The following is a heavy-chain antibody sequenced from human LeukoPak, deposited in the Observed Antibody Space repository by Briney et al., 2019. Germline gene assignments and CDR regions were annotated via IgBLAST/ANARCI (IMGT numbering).Heavy chain of an antibody. CDR2: ISGSGGST. CDR1: GFTFSSYA. V-gene: IGHV3-23*01. Sequence: GGSLRLSCAASGFTFSSYAMSWVRQAPGKGLEWVSAISGSGGSTYYADSVKGRFTISRDNSKNTLYLQMNSLRAEDTAVYYCAKATGRDSSGYSIDYWGQGTLVTVSS. J-gene: IGHJ4*02. D-gene: IGHD3-22*01. CDR3: AKATGRDSSGYSIDY.